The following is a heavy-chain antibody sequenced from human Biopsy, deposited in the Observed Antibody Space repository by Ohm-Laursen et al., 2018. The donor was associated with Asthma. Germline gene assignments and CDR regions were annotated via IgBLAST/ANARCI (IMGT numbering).Heavy chain of an antibody. CDR3: ARRDSSNWSHYYFDY. V-gene: IGHV3-53*01. CDR1: GFAVSRDH. D-gene: IGHD3-22*01. CDR2: IYSGGTS. J-gene: IGHJ4*02. Sequence: SLRLSCAASGFAVSRDHMFWVRQAPGKGLEWVSVIYSGGTSHTADSVRGRFTISRDYSKNTLYPQMHSLRAEDTAVYYCARRDSSNWSHYYFDYWGQGTLVTVSS.